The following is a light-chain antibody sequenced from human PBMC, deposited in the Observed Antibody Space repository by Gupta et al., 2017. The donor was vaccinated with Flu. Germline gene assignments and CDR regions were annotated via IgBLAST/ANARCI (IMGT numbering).Light chain of an antibody. CDR2: ETS. CDR1: QSISNIY. CDR3: QQYGSSPRT. J-gene: IGKJ2*01. V-gene: IGKV3-20*01. Sequence: EIVLTQSPGTLSLPPGERATLSCRASQSISNIYLAWYQQKPDQTPRLLVYETSSRATSIPDRFSGTGSGTDFTLTISRLEPEDFAVYYCQQYGSSPRTFGQGTKVEIK.